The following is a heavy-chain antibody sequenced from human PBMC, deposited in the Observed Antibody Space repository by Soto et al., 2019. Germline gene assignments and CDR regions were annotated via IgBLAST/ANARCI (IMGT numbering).Heavy chain of an antibody. V-gene: IGHV5-51*01. CDR3: ASSPRGYCSSTSCRELGNYYGMDV. CDR1: GYSFTNYW. Sequence: GESLKISCQGSGYSFTNYWVGWVRQIPGRGLEWMGIIYPGDSDTRYSPSFQGQVTISADKSISTAYLQWSSLKASDTAMYYCASSPRGYCSSTSCRELGNYYGMDVWGQGTTVTVSS. J-gene: IGHJ6*02. D-gene: IGHD2-2*01. CDR2: IYPGDSDT.